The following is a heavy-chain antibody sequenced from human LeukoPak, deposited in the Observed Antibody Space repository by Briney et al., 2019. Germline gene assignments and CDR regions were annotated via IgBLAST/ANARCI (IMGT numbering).Heavy chain of an antibody. CDR3: ARGAYYYDSSGYLFDY. CDR2: IWYDGSNK. D-gene: IGHD3-22*01. Sequence: PGRSLRLSCAASGFTFSSYGMHWVRQAPGKGLEWVAVIWYDGSNKYYADSVKGRFTISRDNSKNTLYLQMNSLRAEDTAVYYCARGAYYYDSSGYLFDYWGQGTLVTVSS. J-gene: IGHJ4*02. CDR1: GFTFSSYG. V-gene: IGHV3-33*01.